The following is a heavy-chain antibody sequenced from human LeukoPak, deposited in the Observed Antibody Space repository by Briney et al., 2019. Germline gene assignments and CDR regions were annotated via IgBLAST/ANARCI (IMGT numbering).Heavy chain of an antibody. CDR1: GYTFTTYW. J-gene: IGHJ3*02. CDR2: IYPGDSDT. CDR3: ARRHPSINAFDI. Sequence: GESLKISCKDSGYTFTTYWIGWVRQMPGNGLEWMGIIYPGDSDTKYSPSFQGQITISADKSISTAYLQWSSLKASDTAMYYCARRHPSINAFDIWGQGTMVTVSS. D-gene: IGHD2-21*01. V-gene: IGHV5-51*01.